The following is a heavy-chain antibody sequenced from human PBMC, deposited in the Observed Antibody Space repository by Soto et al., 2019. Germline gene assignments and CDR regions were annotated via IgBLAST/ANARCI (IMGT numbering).Heavy chain of an antibody. Sequence: GASVKVSCKASSYTFTSYGISWVRQAPGQGLEWMGWISAYNGNTNYAQKLQGRVTMTTDTSTSTAYMELRSLRSDDTTVYYCASELGAYCTNGVCSPHYWGQGTLVTVSS. CDR2: ISAYNGNT. V-gene: IGHV1-18*04. CDR3: ASELGAYCTNGVCSPHY. J-gene: IGHJ4*02. D-gene: IGHD2-8*01. CDR1: SYTFTSYG.